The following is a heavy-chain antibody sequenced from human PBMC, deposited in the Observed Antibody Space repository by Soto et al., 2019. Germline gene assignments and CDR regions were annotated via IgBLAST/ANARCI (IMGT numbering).Heavy chain of an antibody. V-gene: IGHV4-31*03. CDR2: IYYSGST. J-gene: IGHJ6*02. D-gene: IGHD2-2*01. CDR3: ARDLHPSIVVVPAATKPIYGMDV. CDR1: GGSISSGGYY. Sequence: QVQLQESGPGLVKPSQTLSLTCTVSGGSISSGGYYWSWIRQHPGKGLEWIGYIYYSGSTYYNPSLKSRVTISVDTSKNQFSLKLSSVTAADTAVYYCARDLHPSIVVVPAATKPIYGMDVWGQGTTVTVSS.